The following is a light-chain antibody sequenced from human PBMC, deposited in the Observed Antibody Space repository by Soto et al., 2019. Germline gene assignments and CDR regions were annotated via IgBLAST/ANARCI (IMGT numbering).Light chain of an antibody. Sequence: DIQMTQSLSTLSASVGDRVTITCRASQSISSWLAGYQQKPGKAPKLLIYKASSLESGVPSRFSGSGSGTEFTLTISSLQPDDFATYYCQQYNSYPWTFGQGTKVEIK. CDR2: KAS. V-gene: IGKV1-5*03. CDR1: QSISSW. CDR3: QQYNSYPWT. J-gene: IGKJ1*01.